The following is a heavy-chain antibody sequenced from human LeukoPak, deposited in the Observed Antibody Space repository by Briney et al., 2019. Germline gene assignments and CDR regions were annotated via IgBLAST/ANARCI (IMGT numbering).Heavy chain of an antibody. D-gene: IGHD3-22*01. V-gene: IGHV5-51*01. CDR3: ARHSTPTYYDSSGSIPHWFDP. CDR2: IYPGDSDT. Sequence: HGESMKISCKGSGYSFTSYWIGWVRQMPGKGLEWMGIIYPGDSDTRYSPSFQGQVTISADKSISTAYLQWSSLKASDTAMYYCARHSTPTYYDSSGSIPHWFDPWGQGTLVTVSS. CDR1: GYSFTSYW. J-gene: IGHJ5*02.